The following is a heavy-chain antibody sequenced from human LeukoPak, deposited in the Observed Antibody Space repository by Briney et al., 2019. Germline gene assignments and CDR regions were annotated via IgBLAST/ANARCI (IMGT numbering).Heavy chain of an antibody. CDR3: TTDSGSYLLKW. Sequence: PGGSLRLPCAASGFTFSNAWMSWVRQAPGKGLEWVGRIKSKTDGGTTDYAAPVKGRFTISRDDSKNTLYLQMNSPKTEDTAVYYCTTDSGSYLLKWWGQGTLVTVSS. V-gene: IGHV3-15*01. D-gene: IGHD1-26*01. CDR1: GFTFSNAW. J-gene: IGHJ4*02. CDR2: IKSKTDGGTT.